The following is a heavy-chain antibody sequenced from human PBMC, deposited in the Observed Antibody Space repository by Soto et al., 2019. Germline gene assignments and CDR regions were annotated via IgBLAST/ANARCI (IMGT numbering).Heavy chain of an antibody. CDR1: GGSISSGDYY. CDR2: IYHSGST. Sequence: TLSLTCTVSGGSISSGDYYWSWIRQPPGKGLEWIGYIYHSGSTYYNPSLKSRVTISVDTSKNQFSLKLSSVTAADTAVYYCARVKELRFLEWLSGLYYFDYWGQGTLVTVSS. CDR3: ARVKELRFLEWLSGLYYFDY. J-gene: IGHJ4*02. V-gene: IGHV4-30-4*01. D-gene: IGHD3-3*01.